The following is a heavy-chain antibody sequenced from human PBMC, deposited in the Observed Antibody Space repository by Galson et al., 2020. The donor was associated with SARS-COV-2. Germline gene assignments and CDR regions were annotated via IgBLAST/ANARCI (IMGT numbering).Heavy chain of an antibody. Sequence: SETLSLTCAVYGWSFKNYYWTWIRQSPGKGLEWIGSIYYSGSTYYNPSLKNRVTISVDTSKNQFSLKLSSVTAADTAVYYCARDRPGVYGMDVWGQGTTVTVSS. J-gene: IGHJ6*02. CDR1: GWSFKNYY. CDR3: ARDRPGVYGMDV. V-gene: IGHV4-34*01. CDR2: IYYSGST.